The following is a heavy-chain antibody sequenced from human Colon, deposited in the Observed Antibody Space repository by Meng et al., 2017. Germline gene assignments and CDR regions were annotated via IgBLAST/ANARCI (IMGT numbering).Heavy chain of an antibody. V-gene: IGHV4-61*01. CDR1: GDSVSSDSHY. Sequence: SETLSLTCTVSGDSVSSDSHYWSWIRQPPGQGLEWIGYIYYSGATNYNPSLTSRVTMSVDASNNQVSLHLSSVTASDTAVYYCARVNGDFDEAWFDPWGQGTLVTVSS. CDR3: ARVNGDFDEAWFDP. D-gene: IGHD4-17*01. CDR2: IYYSGAT. J-gene: IGHJ5*02.